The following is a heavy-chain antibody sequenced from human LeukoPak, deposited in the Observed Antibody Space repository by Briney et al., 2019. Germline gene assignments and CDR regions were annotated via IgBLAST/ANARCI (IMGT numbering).Heavy chain of an antibody. CDR1: GGSISGFH. Sequence: SETPSLTCTVSGGSISGFHWNWIRQPPGKGLEWIGYIYYSGRTDSNPSLKSRVTVSVDTSKNQFSLKVRSETAADTAVYYCAKGEGDYWGQGTLVTVSS. D-gene: IGHD2-21*01. J-gene: IGHJ4*02. V-gene: IGHV4-59*01. CDR2: IYYSGRT. CDR3: AKGEGDY.